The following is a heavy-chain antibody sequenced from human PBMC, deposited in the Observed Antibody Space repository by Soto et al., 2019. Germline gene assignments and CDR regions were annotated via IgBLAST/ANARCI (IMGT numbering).Heavy chain of an antibody. D-gene: IGHD3-10*01. J-gene: IGHJ4*02. V-gene: IGHV4-34*01. CDR2: INHSGST. CDR3: ARDKITALFDY. CDR1: GGPFSGYY. Sequence: QVQLQQWGAGLLKPSETLSLTCAVYGGPFSGYYWTWIRQPPGTGLEWIGEINHSGSTNYNPSLKSRVTISVDTSKNQFSLKLTSVTAADTAVYYSARDKITALFDYWGQGTLVTVSS.